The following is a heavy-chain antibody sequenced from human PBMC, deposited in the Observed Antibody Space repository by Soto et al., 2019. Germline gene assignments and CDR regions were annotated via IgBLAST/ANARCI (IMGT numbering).Heavy chain of an antibody. CDR1: GFTFSSYG. J-gene: IGHJ5*02. CDR3: ARSKDIVLVPAAMDWFDP. D-gene: IGHD2-2*01. CDR2: IWYDGSNK. V-gene: IGHV3-33*01. Sequence: GGSLRLSCAASGFTFSSYGMHWVRQAPGKGLEWVAVIWYDGSNKYYADSVKGRFTISRDNSKNTLYLQMNSLRAEDTAVYYCARSKDIVLVPAAMDWFDPWGQGTLVTVS.